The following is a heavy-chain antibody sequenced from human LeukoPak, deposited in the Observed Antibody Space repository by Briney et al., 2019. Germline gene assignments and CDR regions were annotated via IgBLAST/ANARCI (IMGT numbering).Heavy chain of an antibody. Sequence: ASVKVSCKVSGYTFTSYAMHWVRQAPGQRLEWMGWINAGNGNTKYSQKFQGRVTITRDTSASTAYMELSSLRSEDTAVYYCARKTAADPFDYWGQETLVTVSS. CDR1: GYTFTSYA. CDR3: ARKTAADPFDY. CDR2: INAGNGNT. V-gene: IGHV1-3*01. J-gene: IGHJ4*02. D-gene: IGHD6-13*01.